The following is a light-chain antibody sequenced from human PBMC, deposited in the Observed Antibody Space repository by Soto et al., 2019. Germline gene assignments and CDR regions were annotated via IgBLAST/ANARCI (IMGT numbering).Light chain of an antibody. CDR3: QQYGSSPPVT. J-gene: IGKJ5*01. Sequence: EIVLTPSQGTLSLSPWEIASLSCRASQSVSSSYLAWYQQKPVQAPRPLIYGASSRATGIPDRFSGSGSGTDFSLTIIRLEPEDFAVYYCQQYGSSPPVTFGQGTRLEIK. V-gene: IGKV3-20*01. CDR2: GAS. CDR1: QSVSSSY.